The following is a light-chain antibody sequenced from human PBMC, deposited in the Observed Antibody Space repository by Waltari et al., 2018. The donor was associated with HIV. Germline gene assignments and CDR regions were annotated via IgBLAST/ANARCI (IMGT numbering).Light chain of an antibody. Sequence: QSALTQPRSVSGSPGPSVPIPCTGTRSDVGYYPYVSCYRQTPGKAPKLLIDDNDSRPSGISDRFSGSKSGTSATLCITGLQAGDEADYYCATWDNNLYVGQVFGGGTKLTVL. CDR2: DND. J-gene: IGLJ3*02. CDR1: RSDVGYYPY. V-gene: IGLV2-11*01. CDR3: ATWDNNLYVGQV.